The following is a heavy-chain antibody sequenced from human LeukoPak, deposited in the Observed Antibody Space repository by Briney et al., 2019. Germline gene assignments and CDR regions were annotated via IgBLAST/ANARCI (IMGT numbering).Heavy chain of an antibody. CDR2: ISTDGSQT. J-gene: IGHJ4*02. CDR3: VRSLRSADF. V-gene: IGHV3-74*01. CDR1: GFTFSNAW. Sequence: GGSLRLSCAASGFTFSNAWMNWVRQAPGKGLEWVSQISTDGSQTFYADSVKGRFTISRDNAKNTLFLQMDSLRPEDTAVYYCVRSLRSADFWGQGTLVTVSS.